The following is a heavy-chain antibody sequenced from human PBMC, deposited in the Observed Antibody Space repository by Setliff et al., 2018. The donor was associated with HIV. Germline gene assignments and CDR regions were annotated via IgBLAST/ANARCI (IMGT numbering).Heavy chain of an antibody. CDR3: AFRIQLWY. CDR1: GFTFSDYG. V-gene: IGHV3-30*02. J-gene: IGHJ4*02. Sequence: GGSLRLSCAASGFTFSDYGMHWVRQAPGKGLEWVAFTWYDGSDKFYADSVKGRFTISRDNSKNTLYLQMNSLTAEDTAVYYCAFRIQLWYWGQGIQVT. D-gene: IGHD5-18*01. CDR2: TWYDGSDK.